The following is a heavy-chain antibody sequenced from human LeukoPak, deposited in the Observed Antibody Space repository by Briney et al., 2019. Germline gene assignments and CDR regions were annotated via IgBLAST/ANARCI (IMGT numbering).Heavy chain of an antibody. D-gene: IGHD1-7*01. CDR2: IYYSGST. J-gene: IGHJ3*02. Sequence: PSETLSLTCTVSGGSISSSSYYWGWIRQPPGKGLEWIGSIYYSGSTYYNPSLKSRVTISVDTSKNQFSLKLSSVTAADTAVYYCAGGSGTTSDDAFDIWGQGTMVTVSS. CDR1: GGSISSSSYY. V-gene: IGHV4-39*07. CDR3: AGGSGTTSDDAFDI.